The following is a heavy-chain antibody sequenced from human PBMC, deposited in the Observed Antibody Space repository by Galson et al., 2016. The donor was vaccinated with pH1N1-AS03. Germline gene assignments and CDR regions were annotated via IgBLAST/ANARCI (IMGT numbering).Heavy chain of an antibody. J-gene: IGHJ4*03. CDR3: ARFSGSYQFDY. CDR1: GYSISSGFH. D-gene: IGHD1-26*01. CDR2: ISHSGNT. V-gene: IGHV4-38-2*01. Sequence: SETLSLTCAVSGYSISSGFHWAWVRQPPSKGLEWIGTISHSGNTYYNPSLKSRVTMSVDTSKNQFSLKLSSVTAADAAVYYCARFSGSYQFDYWGQGTTVTVSS.